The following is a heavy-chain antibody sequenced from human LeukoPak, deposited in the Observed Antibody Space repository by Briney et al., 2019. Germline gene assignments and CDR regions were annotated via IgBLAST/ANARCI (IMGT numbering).Heavy chain of an antibody. V-gene: IGHV3-49*03. CDR1: GFTFGDYA. Sequence: GGSLRLSCTASGFTFGDYAMSWLRQAPGKGLEWVGFIRSKAYGGTTEYAASVKGRFTISRDDSKSIAYLQMNSLKTEDTAVYYCTREAPFLVVVAATQAHDAFDIWGQGTMVTVSS. CDR3: TREAPFLVVVAATQAHDAFDI. D-gene: IGHD2-15*01. J-gene: IGHJ3*02. CDR2: IRSKAYGGTT.